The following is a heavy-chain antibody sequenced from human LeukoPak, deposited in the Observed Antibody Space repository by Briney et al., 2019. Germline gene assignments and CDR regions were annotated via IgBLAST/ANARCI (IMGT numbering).Heavy chain of an antibody. Sequence: ASVKVSCKASGYTFTSYAMHWVRQAPGQRLEWMGWINAGNGNTKYSQEFQGRVTITRDTSASTAYMELSSLRSEDMAVYYCARGGLYYYDSSGYYRDPTLDYWGQGTLVTVSS. CDR2: INAGNGNT. V-gene: IGHV1-3*03. CDR1: GYTFTSYA. CDR3: ARGGLYYYDSSGYYRDPTLDY. J-gene: IGHJ4*02. D-gene: IGHD3-22*01.